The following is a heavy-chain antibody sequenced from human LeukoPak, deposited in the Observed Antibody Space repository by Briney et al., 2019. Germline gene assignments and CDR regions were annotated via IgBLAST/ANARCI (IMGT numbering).Heavy chain of an antibody. CDR2: IKSKTDGGTT. CDR1: GFTFSNAW. J-gene: IGHJ4*02. D-gene: IGHD3-10*01. V-gene: IGHV3-15*01. CDR3: TTPYGSGSYYFDY. Sequence: GGSLRLSCAASGFTFSNAWMSWVRQAPGKGLEWVGRIKSKTDGGTTDYAAPVKGRFTISRDDSKNTLYLQMNSLKTEDTAVYYCTTPYGSGSYYFDYWGQGTLVTVSP.